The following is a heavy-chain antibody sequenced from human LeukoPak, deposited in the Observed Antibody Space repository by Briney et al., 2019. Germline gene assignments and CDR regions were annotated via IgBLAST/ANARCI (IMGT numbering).Heavy chain of an antibody. CDR1: GGSISSYY. J-gene: IGHJ4*02. CDR2: IHYSGST. V-gene: IGHV4-59*01. D-gene: IGHD5-18*01. CDR3: ARGSGGGFGWWDSYGVFDY. Sequence: SETLSLTCTVSGGSISSYYWSWIRQPPGKGLEWIGYIHYSGSTNYNPSLKSRVTISVDTSKNQFSLKLSSVTAADTAVYYCARGSGGGFGWWDSYGVFDYWGQGTLVTVSS.